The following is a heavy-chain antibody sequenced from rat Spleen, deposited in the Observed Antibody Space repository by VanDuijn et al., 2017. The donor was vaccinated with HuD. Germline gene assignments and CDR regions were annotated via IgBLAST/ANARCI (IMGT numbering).Heavy chain of an antibody. CDR3: ARRYYNGPLSVGFDY. J-gene: IGHJ2*01. Sequence: EVQLVESGGGLVQPGRSLKLSCAASGFTFSNYDMAWVRQAPTQGLEWVASIRTSGGTTYYRDSVKGRFTVSRDNANSTLYLQMDSLRSEDTATYYCARRYYNGPLSVGFDYWGQGVMVTVSS. CDR1: GFTFSNYD. D-gene: IGHD1-1*01. V-gene: IGHV5-25*01. CDR2: IRTSGGTT.